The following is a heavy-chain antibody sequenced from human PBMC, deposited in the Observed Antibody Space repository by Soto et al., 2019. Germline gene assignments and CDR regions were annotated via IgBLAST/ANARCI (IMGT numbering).Heavy chain of an antibody. Sequence: PGGSLRLSCAASGFTFSSYGMHWVRQAPGKGLEWVAVISYDGSNKYYADSVKGRFTISRDNSKNTLYLQMNSLRAEDTAVYYCAKAGIAAAGTCYWGQGTLVTVSS. CDR2: ISYDGSNK. J-gene: IGHJ4*02. D-gene: IGHD6-13*01. CDR1: GFTFSSYG. V-gene: IGHV3-30*18. CDR3: AKAGIAAAGTCY.